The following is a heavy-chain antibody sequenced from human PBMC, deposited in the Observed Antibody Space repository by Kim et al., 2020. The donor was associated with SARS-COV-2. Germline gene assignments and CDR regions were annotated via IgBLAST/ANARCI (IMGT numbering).Heavy chain of an antibody. J-gene: IGHJ2*01. CDR2: ISYDGSNK. CDR1: GFTFSSYG. Sequence: GGSLRLSCAASGFTFSSYGMHWVRQAPGKGLEWVAVISYDGSNKYYADSVKGRFTISRDNSKNTLYLQMNSLRAEDTAVYYCAGDIVVVVAARDLGSFDLWGRGTLVTVSS. CDR3: AGDIVVVVAARDLGSFDL. V-gene: IGHV3-33*05. D-gene: IGHD2-15*01.